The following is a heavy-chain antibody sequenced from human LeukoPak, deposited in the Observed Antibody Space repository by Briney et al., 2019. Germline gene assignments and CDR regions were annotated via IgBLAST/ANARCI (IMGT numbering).Heavy chain of an antibody. CDR1: GGSISRYY. CDR2: IYYSGST. J-gene: IGHJ4*02. V-gene: IGHV4-30-4*01. D-gene: IGHD3-22*01. Sequence: SETLSLTCTVSGGSISRYYWSWIRQPPGKGLEWIGYIYYSGSTYYNPSLESRVNISVDTSKNQFSLKLSSVTAADTAVYYCARSPSSYSFDYWGQGTLVTVSS. CDR3: ARSPSSYSFDY.